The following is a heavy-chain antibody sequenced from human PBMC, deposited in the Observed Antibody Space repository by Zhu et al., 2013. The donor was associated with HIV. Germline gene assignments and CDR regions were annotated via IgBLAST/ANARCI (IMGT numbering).Heavy chain of an antibody. CDR2: MNPNSGDT. Sequence: QVQLVQSGAEVKKPGASVKVSCKASGYTFIDYDIYWVRQTAGQGLESLGWMNPNSGDTGYEQNFQGRLTMTRNTSISTAYMELRNLNFEDTAIYYCASDVWEKALDIWGPGDNPHRLF. V-gene: IGHV1-8*01. CDR1: GYTFIDYD. D-gene: IGHD3-16*01. CDR3: ASDVWEKALDI. J-gene: IGHJ3*02.